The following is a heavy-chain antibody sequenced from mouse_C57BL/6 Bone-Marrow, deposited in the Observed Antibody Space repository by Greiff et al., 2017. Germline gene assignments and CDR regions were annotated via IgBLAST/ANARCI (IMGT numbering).Heavy chain of an antibody. V-gene: IGHV5-9*01. CDR3: EKQPLYYAMDY. J-gene: IGHJ4*01. Sequence: EVMLVESGGGLVKPGGSLKLSCAASGFTFSSYTMSWVRQTPEKRLEWVATISGGGGNTYYPDSVKGRFTISRDNAKNTLYLQMSSLRSEDTAVYYCEKQPLYYAMDYGGQGTSVTVSS. CDR1: GFTFSSYT. CDR2: ISGGGGNT.